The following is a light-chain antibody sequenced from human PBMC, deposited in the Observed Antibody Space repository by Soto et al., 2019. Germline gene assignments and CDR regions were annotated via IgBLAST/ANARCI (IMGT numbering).Light chain of an antibody. V-gene: IGKV3D-15*01. CDR1: QSVSNN. CDR3: QQYNSYSS. J-gene: IGKJ1*01. CDR2: GAS. Sequence: EIVLTQSPATLSVSPGERATLSCRASQSVSNNYLAWYQQKPGQAPRLLIYGASNRATGIPDRFSGSGSGTDFTLTISSLQPDDFATYYCQQYNSYSSFGQGTKVDI.